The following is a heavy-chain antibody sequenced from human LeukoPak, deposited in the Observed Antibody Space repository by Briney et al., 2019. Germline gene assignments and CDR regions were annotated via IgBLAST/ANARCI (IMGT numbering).Heavy chain of an antibody. J-gene: IGHJ4*02. D-gene: IGHD2-15*01. CDR1: GFTFSSYA. CDR2: ISGGDGSA. V-gene: IGHV3-23*01. Sequence: PGVSLRLSCAASGFTFSSYAMTWVRQAPGKGLEWVSGISGGDGSAYYADSVKGRFTISRDNSKNTLYLQMNSLRAEDTAVYYCARGSGGSSYSSLAYWGQGTLVTVSS. CDR3: ARGSGGSSYSSLAY.